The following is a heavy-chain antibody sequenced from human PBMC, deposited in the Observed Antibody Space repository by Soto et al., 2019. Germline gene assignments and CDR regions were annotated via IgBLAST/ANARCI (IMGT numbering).Heavy chain of an antibody. J-gene: IGHJ4*02. CDR3: ARTPLYCSGGSCYILVGY. V-gene: IGHV3-7*01. CDR2: IKQDGSEK. Sequence: GGSLRLSCAASGFTFSSYWMSWVRQAPGKGLEWVANIKQDGSEKYYVDSVKGRFTISRDNAKNSLYLQMNSLRAEDTAVYYCARTPLYCSGGSCYILVGYWGQGTLVTVSS. CDR1: GFTFSSYW. D-gene: IGHD2-15*01.